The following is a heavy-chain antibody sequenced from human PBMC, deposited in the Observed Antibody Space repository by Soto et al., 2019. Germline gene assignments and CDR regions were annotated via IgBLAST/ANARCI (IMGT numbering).Heavy chain of an antibody. Sequence: GASVKVSCKASGYTFTSYYMHWVRQAPGQGLEWMGVINPSGGSTSYAQKFQGRVTMTRDTSTSTVYMELSSLRSEDTAVYYCARQGYNYGYVWVPGVWGRGTTVTVSS. CDR2: INPSGGST. D-gene: IGHD5-18*01. CDR3: ARQGYNYGYVWVPGV. CDR1: GYTFTSYY. J-gene: IGHJ6*02. V-gene: IGHV1-46*01.